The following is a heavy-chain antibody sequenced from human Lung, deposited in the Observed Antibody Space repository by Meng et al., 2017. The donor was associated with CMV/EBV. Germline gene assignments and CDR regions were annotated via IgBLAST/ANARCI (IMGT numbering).Heavy chain of an antibody. CDR1: GYNFTNYW. Sequence: GEXXKISCEGSGYNFTNYWIGWVRQVSGKGLEWMGIIYPGDSDTRYSPSFQGQVTISVDKSISSAYLQWRSLEASDTAMYYRARLDDTSDYFSHFDYWGHGTLVTVSS. CDR3: ARLDDTSDYFSHFDY. D-gene: IGHD4-17*01. J-gene: IGHJ4*01. CDR2: IYPGDSDT. V-gene: IGHV5-51*01.